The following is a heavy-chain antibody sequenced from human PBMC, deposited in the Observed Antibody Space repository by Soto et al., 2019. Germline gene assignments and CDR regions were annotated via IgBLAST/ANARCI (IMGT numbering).Heavy chain of an antibody. D-gene: IGHD2-15*01. CDR1: GFSFSSYG. V-gene: IGHV3-30*18. Sequence: QVHLVGSGGGVVQPGRSLRLSCAASGFSFSSYGMHWVRQTPDKGLEWVAAISAGASDKYYSDSVRGRLTIPIDNSKNTLYLEMNSLCDEDTAMYYCAKTPERGKWSFDVWGRGTQVTVS. CDR2: ISAGASDK. J-gene: IGHJ2*01. CDR3: AKTPERGKWSFDV.